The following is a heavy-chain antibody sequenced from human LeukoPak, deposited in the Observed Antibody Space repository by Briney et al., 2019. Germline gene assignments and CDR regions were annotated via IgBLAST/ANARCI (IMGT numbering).Heavy chain of an antibody. CDR2: MDPVSGGT. CDR3: ARGVGSSWLDP. CDR1: VYTFTAYY. Sequence: GASVTVSCKASVYTFTAYYIHWVRQAPGQGLEWMGWMDPVSGGTNYAQRFQGRVTMTRDWSISTAYMQLSRLRSDDTADTAVYYCARGVGSSWLDPWGQGTLVTVSS. J-gene: IGHJ5*02. D-gene: IGHD2-15*01. V-gene: IGHV1-2*02.